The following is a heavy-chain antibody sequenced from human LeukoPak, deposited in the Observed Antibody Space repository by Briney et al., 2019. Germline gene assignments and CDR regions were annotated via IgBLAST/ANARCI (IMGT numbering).Heavy chain of an antibody. V-gene: IGHV4-59*08. J-gene: IGHJ4*02. CDR3: ARQGHYYDSSGYYF. Sequence: PSETLSLTCTVSGGSISSYYWSWIRQPPGKGLEWIGYIYYSGSTNCNPSLKSRVTISVDTSKNQFSLKLSSVTAADTAVYYCARQGHYYDSSGYYFWGQGTLVTVSS. D-gene: IGHD3-22*01. CDR2: IYYSGST. CDR1: GGSISSYY.